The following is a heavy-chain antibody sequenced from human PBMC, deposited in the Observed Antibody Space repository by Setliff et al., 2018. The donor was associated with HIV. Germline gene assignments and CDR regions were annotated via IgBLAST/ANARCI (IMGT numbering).Heavy chain of an antibody. V-gene: IGHV4-4*09. CDR3: ARRPPLTTGREYYFDF. D-gene: IGHD1-1*01. J-gene: IGHJ4*02. CDR2: FYTSGST. CDR1: GGSFTTYY. Sequence: SETLSLTCPVSGGSFTTYYWSWLRQSPGKELEWIGYFYTSGSTNYNPSLKSRVTISIDTSKNQFSLKLYAVTAADTAAYYCARRPPLTTGREYYFDFWGQGTLVTVSS.